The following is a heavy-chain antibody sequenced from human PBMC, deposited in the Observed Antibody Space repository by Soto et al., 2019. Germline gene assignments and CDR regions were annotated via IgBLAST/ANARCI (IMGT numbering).Heavy chain of an antibody. D-gene: IGHD2-21*02. CDR3: TRDGRGLGRLSLFEY. CDR1: GFNVNSDY. Sequence: SGGSLRLSCAASGFNVNSDYMNWVRQTPGKGLEWVASIYSGETTYYADSVRGRFTISSDKSKNTLYFQLSSLRIEDTAVYYRTRDGRGLGRLSLFEYWGQGVLVTVSS. J-gene: IGHJ4*02. CDR2: IYSGETT. V-gene: IGHV3-53*01.